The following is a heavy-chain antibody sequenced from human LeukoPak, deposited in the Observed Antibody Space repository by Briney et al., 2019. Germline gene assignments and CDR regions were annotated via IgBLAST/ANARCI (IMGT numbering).Heavy chain of an antibody. CDR3: ARPLDYYGSGSYSFDY. D-gene: IGHD3-10*01. V-gene: IGHV1-46*01. J-gene: IGHJ4*02. CDR1: GYTFTSYY. Sequence: ASVKVSCKASGYTFTSYYMHWVRQAPGRGLEWMGIINPSGGSTSYAQKFQGRVTMTRDTSTSTVYMELSSLRSEDTAVYYCARPLDYYGSGSYSFDYWGQGTLVTVSS. CDR2: INPSGGST.